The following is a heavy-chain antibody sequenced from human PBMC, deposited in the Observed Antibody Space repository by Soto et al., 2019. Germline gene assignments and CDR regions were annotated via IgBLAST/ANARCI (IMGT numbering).Heavy chain of an antibody. CDR2: MNPNSGNT. CDR1: GYSFTSYD. D-gene: IGHD3-10*01. V-gene: IGHV1-8*01. CDR3: TRGPFGSGSYCDV. J-gene: IGHJ4*02. Sequence: QVQLVQSGAEVKKPWASVKVSCKASGYSFTSYDINWVRQASGQGLEWMGWMNPNSGNTGYVEKLQGRVTMTKNASINTACMELNRLTSDDTAVYYCTRGPFGSGSYCDVWGQGSLVGVTS.